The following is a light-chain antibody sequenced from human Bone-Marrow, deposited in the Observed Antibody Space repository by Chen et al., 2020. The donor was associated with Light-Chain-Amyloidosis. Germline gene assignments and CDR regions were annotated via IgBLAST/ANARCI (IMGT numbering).Light chain of an antibody. CDR3: SSYTSSRTLV. CDR1: SSDVGGYNH. J-gene: IGLJ2*01. CDR2: DVS. V-gene: IGLV2-14*03. Sequence: QSALTQPASVSGSPGQSITISCTGTSSDVGGYNHVSWYQQHPGKAPKLMIYDVSYRPSGVSNRFSGSKSGNTASLTISGLQAEDEADYYCSSYTSSRTLVFGGGTKLTVL.